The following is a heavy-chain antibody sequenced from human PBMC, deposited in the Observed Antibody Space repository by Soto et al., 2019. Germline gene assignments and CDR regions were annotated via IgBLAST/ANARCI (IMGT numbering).Heavy chain of an antibody. CDR1: GGSISSSSYY. CDR2: IYYSGST. V-gene: IGHV4-39*01. J-gene: IGHJ3*02. D-gene: IGHD3-9*01. Sequence: PSETLSLPCTVSGGSISSSSYYWGWIRQPPGKGLEWIGSIYYSGSTYYNPSLKSRVTISVDTSKNQFSLKLSSVTAADTAVYYCARLPYYDILTGYYFPYPDAFDIWGQGTMVTVSS. CDR3: ARLPYYDILTGYYFPYPDAFDI.